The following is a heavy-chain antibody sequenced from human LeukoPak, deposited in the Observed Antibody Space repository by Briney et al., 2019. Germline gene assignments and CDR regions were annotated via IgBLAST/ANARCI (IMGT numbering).Heavy chain of an antibody. Sequence: GGSLRLSCAASGFTFGSYAMNWVRQAPGKGLAWVSSISGSSSYIHYADSVKGRFTISRDNAKNSLFLQMTSLRAKDTAVYYCARERAAGISSDYFDYWGQGALVTVSS. CDR2: ISGSSSYI. CDR1: GFTFGSYA. CDR3: ARERAAGISSDYFDY. D-gene: IGHD3-22*01. V-gene: IGHV3-21*01. J-gene: IGHJ4*02.